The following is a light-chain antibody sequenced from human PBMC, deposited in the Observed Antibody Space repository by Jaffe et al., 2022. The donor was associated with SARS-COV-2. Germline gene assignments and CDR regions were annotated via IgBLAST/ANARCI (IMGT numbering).Light chain of an antibody. V-gene: IGLV3-19*01. J-gene: IGLJ2*01. CDR1: SLRTSS. Sequence: SSELTQDPAVSVALGQTVRISCQGDSLRTSSASWYQQKPGQAPVLVIYGKNNRPSGIPDRFSGSTSGNTASLAISGAQAEDEADYYCHSRDNSVHHLLFGGGTKLSVL. CDR2: GKN. CDR3: HSRDNSVHHLL.